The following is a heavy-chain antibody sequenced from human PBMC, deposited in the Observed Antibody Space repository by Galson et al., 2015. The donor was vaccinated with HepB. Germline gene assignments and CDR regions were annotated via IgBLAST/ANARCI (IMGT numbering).Heavy chain of an antibody. CDR1: GGTFSSHA. J-gene: IGHJ4*02. D-gene: IGHD3-22*01. V-gene: IGHV1-69*04. Sequence: SVKVSCKASGGTFSSHAISWVRQPPGQGLEWMGRITPILGSTNYAQKFQGRVTITADKPTGTAYMDLNSLKSDDTAVYYCVTSSYDNTGPPGWGQGALVTVSS. CDR2: ITPILGST. CDR3: VTSSYDNTGPPG.